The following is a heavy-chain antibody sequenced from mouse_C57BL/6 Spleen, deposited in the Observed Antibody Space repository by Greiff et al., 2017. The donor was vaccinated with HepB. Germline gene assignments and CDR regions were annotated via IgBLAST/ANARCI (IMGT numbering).Heavy chain of an antibody. J-gene: IGHJ3*01. V-gene: IGHV1-47*01. CDR2: FHPYKYDT. D-gene: IGHD1-1*01. CDR1: GYTFTTYP. CDR3: ARGGYYGSSPFAY. Sequence: QVQLKQSGAELVKPGASVKMSCKASGYTFTTYPIEWMKHTPLQIFEWIGNFHPYKYDTKYNEKFKGKATLTVEKSSSTVYLELSRLTSDDSAVYYCARGGYYGSSPFAYWGQGTLVTVSA.